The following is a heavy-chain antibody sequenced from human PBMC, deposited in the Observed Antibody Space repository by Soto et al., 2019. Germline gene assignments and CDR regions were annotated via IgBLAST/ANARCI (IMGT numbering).Heavy chain of an antibody. CDR3: AREVRYYDILTGRRGFDY. CDR1: GGTFSSYA. D-gene: IGHD3-9*01. Sequence: QVQLVQSGAEVKKPGSSVKVSCKASGGTFSSYAISWVRQAPGQGPEWMGGIIPIFGTANYAQKFPGRVTTTADESTSTAYMELSSPRSEDTAVYYCAREVRYYDILTGRRGFDYWGQGTLVTVSS. J-gene: IGHJ4*02. CDR2: IIPIFGTA. V-gene: IGHV1-69*01.